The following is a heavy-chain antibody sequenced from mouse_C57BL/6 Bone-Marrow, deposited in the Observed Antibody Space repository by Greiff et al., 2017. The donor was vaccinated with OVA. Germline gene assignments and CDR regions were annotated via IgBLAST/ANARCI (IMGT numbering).Heavy chain of an antibody. J-gene: IGHJ2*01. Sequence: QVQLQQSGAELARPGASVKLSCKASGYTFTSYGISWVKQRTGQGLEWIGEIYPRSGNTYYNEKFKGKATLTADKSSSTAYMELRSLTSEDSAVYFCARYYGSSCYFDYWGQGTTLTVSS. CDR2: IYPRSGNT. D-gene: IGHD1-1*01. CDR3: ARYYGSSCYFDY. V-gene: IGHV1-81*01. CDR1: GYTFTSYG.